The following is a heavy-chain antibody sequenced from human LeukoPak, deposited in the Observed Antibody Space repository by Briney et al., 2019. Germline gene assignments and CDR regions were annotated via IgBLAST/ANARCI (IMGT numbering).Heavy chain of an antibody. Sequence: ASVKVSCKPSRYTFTGYYMHWVRQTPGQGLEWMGRINPNSGGTNYAQKFQGRVTMTRDTSISTAYMELSRLRSDATAVYYCASMTLVVPAAEDGFDIWGQGTMVTVSS. D-gene: IGHD2-2*01. CDR2: INPNSGGT. J-gene: IGHJ3*02. CDR3: ASMTLVVPAAEDGFDI. V-gene: IGHV1-2*06. CDR1: RYTFTGYY.